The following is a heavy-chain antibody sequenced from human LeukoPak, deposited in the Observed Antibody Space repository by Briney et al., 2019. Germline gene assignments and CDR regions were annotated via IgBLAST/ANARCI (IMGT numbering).Heavy chain of an antibody. CDR1: GYTFTSNY. D-gene: IGHD2-21*02. CDR2: INPNSGDT. Sequence: GASVKVSCKASGYTFTSNYIHWVRQAPGQGLEWMGRINPNSGDTNYAQKFQGRVTMTRDTSISTAYMELSRLRSDDTAVYYCARDYCGGDCFPDYWGQGTLVTVSS. V-gene: IGHV1-2*06. J-gene: IGHJ4*02. CDR3: ARDYCGGDCFPDY.